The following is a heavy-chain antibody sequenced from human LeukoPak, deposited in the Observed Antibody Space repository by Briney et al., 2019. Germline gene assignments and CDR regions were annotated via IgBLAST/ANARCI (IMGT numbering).Heavy chain of an antibody. D-gene: IGHD3-9*01. J-gene: IGHJ4*02. Sequence: LRLSCAASGFTFSSFAMSWVRQAPGKGLEWIGYIYHSGNTYYNPSLKSRVTISVDRSKNQFSLKLSSVTAADTAVYYCARSLEYYDILTGYYRGYFDYWGQGTLVTVSS. CDR1: GFTFSSFA. CDR3: ARSLEYYDILTGYYRGYFDY. V-gene: IGHV4-30-2*01. CDR2: IYHSGNT.